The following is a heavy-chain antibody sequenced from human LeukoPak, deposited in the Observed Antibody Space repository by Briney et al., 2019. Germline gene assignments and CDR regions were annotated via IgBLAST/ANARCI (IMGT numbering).Heavy chain of an antibody. CDR2: IYYSGST. Sequence: SETLSLTCTVSGGSIRSYYWSWIRQPPGKGLEWIGYIYYSGSTNYNTSLKSRVTISVDTSKNQFSLKLSSVTAADTAVYYCARLRYLDWLLDYWGQGTLVTVSS. CDR3: ARLRYLDWLLDY. J-gene: IGHJ4*02. CDR1: GGSIRSYY. V-gene: IGHV4-59*01. D-gene: IGHD3-9*01.